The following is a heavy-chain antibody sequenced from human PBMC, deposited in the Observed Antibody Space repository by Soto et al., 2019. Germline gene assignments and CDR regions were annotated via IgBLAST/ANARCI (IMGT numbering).Heavy chain of an antibody. Sequence: QVQLVESGGGVVQPGRSLRLSCAGSGFTFRWFGMNWVRQAPGKGLEWVARISNDGSNEYYVDSVKGRFTISRDNSKNPLYLQMDSLRAEATALYYCAKGEVRGIIPSYFDYWGLGTLVTVSA. CDR1: GFTFRWFG. D-gene: IGHD3-10*01. V-gene: IGHV3-30*18. CDR3: AKGEVRGIIPSYFDY. CDR2: ISNDGSNE. J-gene: IGHJ4*02.